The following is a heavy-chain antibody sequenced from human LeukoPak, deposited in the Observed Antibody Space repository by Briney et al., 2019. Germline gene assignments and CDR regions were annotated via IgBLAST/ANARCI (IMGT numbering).Heavy chain of an antibody. CDR2: INPSGGST. J-gene: IGHJ4*02. CDR3: ARAGGGRVQWLVPAIFLDY. V-gene: IGHV1-46*01. D-gene: IGHD6-19*01. CDR1: VYTFTSYY. Sequence: ASVKVSCKASVYTFTSYYMHWVRQAPGQGLEWMGIINPSGGSTSYAQKFQGRVTMTRDTSTSTVYMELSSLRSEGTAVYYYARAGGGRVQWLVPAIFLDYWGQGTLVTVSS.